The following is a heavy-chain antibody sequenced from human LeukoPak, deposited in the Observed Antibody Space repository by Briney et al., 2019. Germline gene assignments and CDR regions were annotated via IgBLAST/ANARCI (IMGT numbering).Heavy chain of an antibody. V-gene: IGHV3-30*18. D-gene: IGHD3-22*01. J-gene: IGHJ4*02. Sequence: PGGSLRLSCAASGFTFSSYGRHWVRQAPGQGLEWVAVISYDGSNKYYADSVKGRFTISRDNSKNTLYLQMNSLRAEDTAVYYCAKSHMIVVAFDYWGQRTLVTVSS. CDR3: AKSHMIVVAFDY. CDR2: ISYDGSNK. CDR1: GFTFSSYG.